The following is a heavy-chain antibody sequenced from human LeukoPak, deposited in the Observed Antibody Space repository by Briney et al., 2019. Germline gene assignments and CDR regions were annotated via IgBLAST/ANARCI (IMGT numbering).Heavy chain of an antibody. D-gene: IGHD3-16*01. CDR1: GGSISSYY. Sequence: PSETLSLTCTVSGGSISSYYWSWIRQPPGKGLEWIGYIYYSGSTNYTPSLKSRVTISVDTSKNRFSLKLSSVTAADTAVYYCARAGPDDYVWDYWGQGTLVTVSS. J-gene: IGHJ4*02. V-gene: IGHV4-59*01. CDR3: ARAGPDDYVWDY. CDR2: IYYSGST.